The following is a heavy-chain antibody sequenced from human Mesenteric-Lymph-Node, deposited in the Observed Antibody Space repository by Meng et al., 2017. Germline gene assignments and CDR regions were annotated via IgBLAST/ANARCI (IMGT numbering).Heavy chain of an antibody. V-gene: IGHV3-53*02. CDR2: IYSGGST. CDR3: VREQYESRGH. Sequence: LDTGEGLCQPGGSQRLSGAASWFTVGRNYMGWVRRAPGKGLEWVSVIYSGGSTYYADSVKGRFTISRDNSRNTLYLQMNSLRADDTAVYYCVREQYESRGHWGQGTLVTVSS. D-gene: IGHD3-22*01. J-gene: IGHJ4*02. CDR1: WFTVGRNY.